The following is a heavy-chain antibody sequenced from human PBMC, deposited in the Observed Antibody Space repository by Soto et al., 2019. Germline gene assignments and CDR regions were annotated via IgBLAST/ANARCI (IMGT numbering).Heavy chain of an antibody. Sequence: QLQLQESGAGLVKPSQTLSLTCAVSGGSISSGGFSWSWIRQPPGKGLEWIGYIFPSGSTYYNPSPQRRVPVSVATSLSPFSLTMSSVPAADTAVYYCARAARSGSPDWSFNLWGRGTLVTVSS. D-gene: IGHD1-26*01. CDR3: ARAARSGSPDWSFNL. CDR1: GGSISSGGFS. J-gene: IGHJ2*01. V-gene: IGHV4-30-2*01. CDR2: IFPSGST.